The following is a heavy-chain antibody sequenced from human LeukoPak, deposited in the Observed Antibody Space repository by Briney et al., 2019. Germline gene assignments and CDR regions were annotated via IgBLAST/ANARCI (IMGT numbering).Heavy chain of an antibody. J-gene: IGHJ4*02. Sequence: GGSLRLSCAASGFTFSSYSMNWVRQAPGKGLEWVASISSSSSYIYYADSVKGRFTISRDNAKNSLYLQMNSLRAEDTAVYYCARRASFYGEAGFDYWGQRTLVTVSS. D-gene: IGHD4-17*01. V-gene: IGHV3-21*01. CDR2: ISSSSSYI. CDR1: GFTFSSYS. CDR3: ARRASFYGEAGFDY.